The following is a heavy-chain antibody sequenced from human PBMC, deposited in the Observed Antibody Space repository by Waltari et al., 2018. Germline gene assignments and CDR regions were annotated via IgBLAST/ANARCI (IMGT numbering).Heavy chain of an antibody. CDR3: AKGYSSSWYNSYYYYGMDV. CDR2: ISGSGGTT. Sequence: EVQLLESGGGLVQPGGSLRLSCAASGFTFSSYAMSWVRQAPGKGLEWVSVISGSGGTTYYADSVKGRFTISRDNSKNTLYLQMNSLRAEDTAVYYCAKGYSSSWYNSYYYYGMDVWGQGTTVTVSS. J-gene: IGHJ6*02. V-gene: IGHV3-23*01. CDR1: GFTFSSYA. D-gene: IGHD6-13*01.